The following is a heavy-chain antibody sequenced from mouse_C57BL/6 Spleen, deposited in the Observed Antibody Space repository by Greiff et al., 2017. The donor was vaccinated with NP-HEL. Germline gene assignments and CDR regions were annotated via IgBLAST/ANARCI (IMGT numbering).Heavy chain of an antibody. V-gene: IGHV14-1*01. CDR3: TTSLREYAMDY. J-gene: IGHJ4*01. CDR1: GFNIKDYY. D-gene: IGHD1-1*01. CDR2: IDPEDGDT. Sequence: EVQLQQSGAELVRPGASVKLSCTASGFNIKDYYMHWVKQRPEQGLEWIGRIDPEDGDTEYAPKFQGKATMTADTSSNTAYLQLSSLTYEDAVVYYCTTSLREYAMDYWGQGTSVTVSS.